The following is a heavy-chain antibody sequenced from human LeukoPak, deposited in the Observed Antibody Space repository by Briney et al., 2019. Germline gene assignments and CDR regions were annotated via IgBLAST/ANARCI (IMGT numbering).Heavy chain of an antibody. CDR1: GGSISSYY. V-gene: IGHV4-4*07. Sequence: PSETLSLTCTVSGGSISSYYWSWIRQPAGKGLESIGHISASGSTNYNPSLKSRVTMSVDTSKNQFSLKLSSVTAADTAVYYCARVRYSDSSVLTRKRSYYFDYWGQGTLVTVSS. CDR2: ISASGST. D-gene: IGHD3-22*01. CDR3: ARVRYSDSSVLTRKRSYYFDY. J-gene: IGHJ4*02.